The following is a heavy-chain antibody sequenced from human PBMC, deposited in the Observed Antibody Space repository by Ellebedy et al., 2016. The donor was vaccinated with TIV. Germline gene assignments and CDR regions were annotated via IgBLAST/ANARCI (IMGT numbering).Heavy chain of an antibody. CDR1: GYSLTSNG. D-gene: IGHD3-10*01. V-gene: IGHV1-18*01. CDR2: IGDYNGNT. Sequence: AASVKVSCKASGYSLTSNGISWVRQAPGQGLEWMGWIGDYNGNTNYAQKFQGRVTMTTETSTSTVYMDLRSLRSDDTAVYYCARGLWFGELDVWGQGTTVTVSS. CDR3: ARGLWFGELDV. J-gene: IGHJ6*02.